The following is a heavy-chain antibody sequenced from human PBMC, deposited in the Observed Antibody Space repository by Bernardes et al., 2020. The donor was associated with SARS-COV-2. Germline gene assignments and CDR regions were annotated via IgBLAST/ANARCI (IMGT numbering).Heavy chain of an antibody. V-gene: IGHV3-20*01. CDR2: INWNGGST. J-gene: IGHJ6*02. Sequence: GGSLRLSCAASGFMFPDYGMNWVRQVPGKGLEWVALINWNGGSTLYADSVKGRFTITRDNAKNSVDLQMNSLRVEDTALYHCVRDVRGATGKGIYWDYGMDVWGQGTTVTVSS. CDR1: GFMFPDYG. D-gene: IGHD3-10*01. CDR3: VRDVRGATGKGIYWDYGMDV.